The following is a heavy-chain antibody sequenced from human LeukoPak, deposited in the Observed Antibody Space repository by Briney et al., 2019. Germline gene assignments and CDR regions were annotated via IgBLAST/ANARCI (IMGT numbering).Heavy chain of an antibody. V-gene: IGHV3-30*04. CDR1: GFSFSVYA. Sequence: GMSLLLSCVASGFSFSVYAIHWARQAPGKGLEWVALISYNGGRKDYADSVKGRFTIDRDNSKNTVYLQMNNLRPDDTAIYFCARQEARNYYYEGLDYWGQGNLVTVSS. CDR2: ISYNGGRK. J-gene: IGHJ4*02. CDR3: ARQEARNYYYEGLDY. D-gene: IGHD3-22*01.